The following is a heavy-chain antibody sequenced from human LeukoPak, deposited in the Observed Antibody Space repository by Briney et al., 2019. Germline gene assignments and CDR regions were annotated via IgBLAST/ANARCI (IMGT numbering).Heavy chain of an antibody. D-gene: IGHD4-17*01. J-gene: IGHJ4*02. CDR2: FDPEDGET. CDR1: GYTLTELS. Sequence: EASVKVSCKVSGYTLTELSMHWVRQAPGKGLEWMGGFDPEDGETSYAQKFQGRVTMTMDTSTSTVYMELSSLRSEDTAVYYCARVAEYGDYFDYWGQGTLVTVSS. V-gene: IGHV1-24*01. CDR3: ARVAEYGDYFDY.